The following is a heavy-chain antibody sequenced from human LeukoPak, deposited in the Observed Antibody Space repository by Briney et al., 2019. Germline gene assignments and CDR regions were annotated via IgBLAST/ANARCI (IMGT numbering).Heavy chain of an antibody. CDR1: GYTFTGYY. Sequence: ASVKVSCKASGYTFTGYYMHWVRQAPGRGLEWMGWINPNSGGTNYAQKFQGWVTMTRDTSISTAYMELSRLRSDDTAVYYCARDRAGSMVRGVYYYGMDVWGQGTTVTVSS. V-gene: IGHV1-2*04. D-gene: IGHD3-10*01. J-gene: IGHJ6*02. CDR3: ARDRAGSMVRGVYYYGMDV. CDR2: INPNSGGT.